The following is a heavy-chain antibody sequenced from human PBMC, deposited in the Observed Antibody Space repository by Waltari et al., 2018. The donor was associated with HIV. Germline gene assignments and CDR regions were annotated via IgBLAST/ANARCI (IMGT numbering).Heavy chain of an antibody. Sequence: QVQLQESGPGLVKPSETLSLTCTVSGGSISSYYWSWIRQPPGKGLEWIGYIYYSGSTNYNPSRKRRVTISVDTSKNQFSLKLSSVTAADTAVYYCAREAEYYYDSSGYNAFDIWGQGTMVTVSS. J-gene: IGHJ3*02. CDR3: AREAEYYYDSSGYNAFDI. D-gene: IGHD3-22*01. V-gene: IGHV4-59*01. CDR1: GGSISSYY. CDR2: IYYSGST.